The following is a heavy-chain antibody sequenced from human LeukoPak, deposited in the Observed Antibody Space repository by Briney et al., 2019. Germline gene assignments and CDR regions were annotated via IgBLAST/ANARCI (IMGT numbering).Heavy chain of an antibody. CDR3: ARGDHYDVLTGFQTPSHLSDY. Sequence: ASVKVSCKASGYTFTGYYVHWVRQAPGQGLEWMGWMNPNSGGTNYAQKFQGRFTMTRDTSITTAYMELSRLRSDDTAVYYCARGDHYDVLTGFQTPSHLSDYWGQGTLVTVSS. CDR2: MNPNSGGT. CDR1: GYTFTGYY. J-gene: IGHJ4*02. V-gene: IGHV1-2*02. D-gene: IGHD3-9*01.